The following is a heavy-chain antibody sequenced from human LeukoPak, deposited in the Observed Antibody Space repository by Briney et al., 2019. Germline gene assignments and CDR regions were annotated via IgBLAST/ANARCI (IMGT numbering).Heavy chain of an antibody. CDR2: FHNSGTS. CDR1: DDSISDYY. J-gene: IGHJ4*02. D-gene: IGHD3-16*01. CDR3: TRGAGWLIDY. Sequence: SETLSLTCTVSDDSISDYYRGWIRQPPGKGLEWIGYFHNSGTSTHNPSLKSRVTISADTCKNQFSLKLNSLTTADTAVYYCTRGAGWLIDYWGQGILVTVPS. V-gene: IGHV4-59*01.